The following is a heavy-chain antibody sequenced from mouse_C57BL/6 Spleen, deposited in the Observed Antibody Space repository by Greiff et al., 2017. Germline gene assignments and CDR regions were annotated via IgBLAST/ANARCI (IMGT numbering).Heavy chain of an antibody. D-gene: IGHD1-1*01. CDR1: GYTFTSYW. V-gene: IGHV1-64*01. J-gene: IGHJ1*03. CDR3: ARSNYYGNWYFDV. Sequence: QVQLQQPGAELVKPGASVKLSCKASGYTFTSYWMHWVKQRPGQGLVWIGMIHPNSGSTNYNEKFKSKATLTVDKSSSTAYMQLSSLTSEDSAVYYCARSNYYGNWYFDVWGTGTTVTVSS. CDR2: IHPNSGST.